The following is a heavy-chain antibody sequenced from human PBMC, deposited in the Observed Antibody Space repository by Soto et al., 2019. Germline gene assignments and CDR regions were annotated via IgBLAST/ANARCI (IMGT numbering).Heavy chain of an antibody. J-gene: IGHJ4*02. Sequence: PSETLSLTCSVSAGSISNFYWSWIRQPPGKGLEWIGVFYNSGTTNYNPSLKSRVTISVDTSKNQFSLRLRSLTVADTAVYYCGRDGSERLTTYSGQGFLVIGSS. CDR3: GRDGSERLTTY. V-gene: IGHV4-59*01. CDR1: AGSISNFY. CDR2: FYNSGTT. D-gene: IGHD3-10*01.